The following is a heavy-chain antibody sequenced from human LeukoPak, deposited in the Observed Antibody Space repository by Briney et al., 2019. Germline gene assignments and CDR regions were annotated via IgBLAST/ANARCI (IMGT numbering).Heavy chain of an antibody. V-gene: IGHV3-23*01. Sequence: GGSLRLSCAASGFTFRYYAMSCVRQAPGKGLEWVSAIRGSGDSTYYADSVKGRFTISRDNSKSTLYLQMNSLRDEDTAVYYCGKEGRGMGAATIDYWSQGTLVTVSS. CDR3: GKEGRGMGAATIDY. D-gene: IGHD1-26*01. CDR1: GFTFRYYA. CDR2: IRGSGDST. J-gene: IGHJ4*02.